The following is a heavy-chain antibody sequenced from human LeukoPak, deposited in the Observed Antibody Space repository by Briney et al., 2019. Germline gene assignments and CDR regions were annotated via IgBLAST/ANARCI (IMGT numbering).Heavy chain of an antibody. Sequence: GASVKVSCKASGGTFSSYAISWVRQAPGQGLEWMGGIIPIFGTANYAQKFQGRVTITADESTSTAYMELSSLRSEDTAVYYCARGPTYYYGSGSQPHEYFQHWGQGTLVTVSS. CDR3: ARGPTYYYGSGSQPHEYFQH. V-gene: IGHV1-69*13. D-gene: IGHD3-10*01. CDR1: GGTFSSYA. CDR2: IIPIFGTA. J-gene: IGHJ1*01.